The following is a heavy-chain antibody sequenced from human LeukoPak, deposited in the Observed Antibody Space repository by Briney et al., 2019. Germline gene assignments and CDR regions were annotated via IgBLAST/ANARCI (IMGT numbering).Heavy chain of an antibody. V-gene: IGHV3-7*01. CDR3: ASDGLSGARDY. Sequence: GGSLRLSCAASGFTFSRYWVNWVRQAPGKGLEGVAKINQDGSQKNYVESVTGRFTISRDDAKNLLYLQMNSLRAEDTAVYYCASDGLSGARDYWGQGTLVTVSS. CDR1: GFTFSRYW. D-gene: IGHD4/OR15-4a*01. CDR2: INQDGSQK. J-gene: IGHJ4*02.